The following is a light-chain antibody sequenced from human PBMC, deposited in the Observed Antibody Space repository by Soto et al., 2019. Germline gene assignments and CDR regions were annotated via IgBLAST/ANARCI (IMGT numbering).Light chain of an antibody. J-gene: IGKJ1*01. CDR2: GAS. Sequence: ETLMTQSPATLSVSPGERATLSCRASQSVNNNLAWYQQKLGQAPRVLIYGASTRATCIPARFTDRGSRTEFILTISSRQSEDSAVYCCQENYTWPWTFGQGTNVEFK. V-gene: IGKV3-15*01. CDR3: QENYTWPWT. CDR1: QSVNNN.